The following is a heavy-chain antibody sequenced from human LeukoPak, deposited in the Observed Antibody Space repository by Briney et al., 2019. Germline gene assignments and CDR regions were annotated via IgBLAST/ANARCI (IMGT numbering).Heavy chain of an antibody. D-gene: IGHD3-9*01. V-gene: IGHV4-34*01. CDR3: ARVTHSYYDILTGYSNNWFDP. CDR1: GGSFSGYY. CDR2: INHSGST. J-gene: IGHJ5*02. Sequence: SETLSLTFAVYGGSFSGYYWSWIRQPPGKGLEWIGEINHSGSTNYNPSLKSRVTISVDTSKNPFSLKLSSRTAADTAVYYCARVTHSYYDILTGYSNNWFDPWGQGTLVTVSS.